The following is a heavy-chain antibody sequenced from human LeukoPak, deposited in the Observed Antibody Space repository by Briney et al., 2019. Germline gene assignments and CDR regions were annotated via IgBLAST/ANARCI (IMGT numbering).Heavy chain of an antibody. Sequence: PGGSLRLSCAASGFTFSSYSMNWVRQAPGKGLEWVSSISSSSSYIYYADSVKGRFTISRDNAKNSLYLQMNSLRAEDTAVYYCARESCSGGSCYSLWDYGYFYYYYYMDVWGKGTTVTVSS. CDR1: GFTFSSYS. J-gene: IGHJ6*03. CDR3: ARESCSGGSCYSLWDYGYFYYYYYMDV. CDR2: ISSSSSYI. D-gene: IGHD2-15*01. V-gene: IGHV3-21*01.